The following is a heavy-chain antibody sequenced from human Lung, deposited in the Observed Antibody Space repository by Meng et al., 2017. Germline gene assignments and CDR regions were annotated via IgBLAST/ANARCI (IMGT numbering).Heavy chain of an antibody. D-gene: IGHD2-2*01. J-gene: IGHJ4*02. CDR2: IYHSGGT. V-gene: IGHV4-4*02. CDR1: GGSISSSNR. Sequence: QVPQQGWGQGLVKPSGTLSLTCGGSGGSISSSNRWSWVRQPPGKVLEWIGEIYHSGGTKYNPSLKSRVTISGDKSKNQFSLKLSSVTAADTAVYYCARGRGEAVVPRTMFDYWGQGTLVTVSS. CDR3: ARGRGEAVVPRTMFDY.